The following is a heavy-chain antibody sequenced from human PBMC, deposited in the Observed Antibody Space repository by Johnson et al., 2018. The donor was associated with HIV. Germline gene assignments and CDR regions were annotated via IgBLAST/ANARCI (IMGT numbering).Heavy chain of an antibody. CDR3: ARLTWYYYDSSGDPPMLFDI. CDR2: ISYDGSNK. CDR1: GFTFSSYA. Sequence: QVQLVESGGGVVQPGRSLRLSCAASGFTFSSYAMHWVRQAPGKGLEWVAVISYDGSNKYYADSVKGRFTISRDNSKNTLYLQMNSLRAEDTAVYYCARLTWYYYDSSGDPPMLFDIWGQGTMVTVSS. D-gene: IGHD3-22*01. V-gene: IGHV3-30-3*01. J-gene: IGHJ3*02.